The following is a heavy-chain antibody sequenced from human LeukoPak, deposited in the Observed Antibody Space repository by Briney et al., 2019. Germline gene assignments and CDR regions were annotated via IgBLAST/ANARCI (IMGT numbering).Heavy chain of an antibody. D-gene: IGHD6-6*01. CDR3: ARDQASIAARTPLDY. CDR2: IYHSGST. CDR1: GGSISSSNW. J-gene: IGHJ4*02. Sequence: SETLSLTCAVSGGSISSSNWWSWVRQPPGKGLEWIGEIYHSGSTNYNPSLKSRVTISVDKSKNQFSLKLSSVTAADTAVYYCARDQASIAARTPLDYWGQGTLVTVSS. V-gene: IGHV4-4*02.